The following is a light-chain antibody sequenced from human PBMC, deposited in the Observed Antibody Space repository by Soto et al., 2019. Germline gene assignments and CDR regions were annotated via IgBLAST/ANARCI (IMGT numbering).Light chain of an antibody. CDR3: QVWDSTSNHPAV. Sequence: SYELTQPPSVSVAPGKTARITCGGNNIGSYSVQWYQQKPGQAPVPVIYYDTDRPSGIPERFSGSNSGNTATLTVSRVEAGDEADYYCQVWDSTSNHPAVFGGGTQLTVL. CDR2: YDT. J-gene: IGLJ7*01. CDR1: NIGSYS. V-gene: IGLV3-21*04.